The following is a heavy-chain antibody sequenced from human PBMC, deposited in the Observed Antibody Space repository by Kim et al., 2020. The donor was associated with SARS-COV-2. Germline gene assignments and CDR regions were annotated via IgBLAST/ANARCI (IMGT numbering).Heavy chain of an antibody. D-gene: IGHD3-10*01. V-gene: IGHV3-30-3*01. CDR2: ISYDGSNK. CDR1: GFTFSSYA. CDR3: ARGYSWDPLWFNELHYYYYMDV. J-gene: IGHJ6*03. Sequence: GGSLRLSCAASGFTFSSYAMHWVRQAPGKGLEWVAVISYDGSNKYYADSVKGRFTISRDNSKNTLYLQMNSLRAEDTAVYYCARGYSWDPLWFNELHYYYYMDVWGKGTTVTVSS.